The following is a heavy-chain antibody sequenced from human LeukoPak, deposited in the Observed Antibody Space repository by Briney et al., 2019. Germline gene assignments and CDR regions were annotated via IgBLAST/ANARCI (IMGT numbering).Heavy chain of an antibody. CDR1: GFTFSSYA. V-gene: IGHV3-30-3*01. CDR3: ARGRRILGGPENAVDFFDF. D-gene: IGHD3-16*01. Sequence: GGSLRLSCAASGFTFSSYAMHWVRQAPGKGLEWVAVISFDGGNKYYADSVKGRFTISRDNSKNTLYLQMNSLRADDTAVYYCARGRRILGGPENAVDFFDFWGQGSLVTVFS. J-gene: IGHJ4*01. CDR2: ISFDGGNK.